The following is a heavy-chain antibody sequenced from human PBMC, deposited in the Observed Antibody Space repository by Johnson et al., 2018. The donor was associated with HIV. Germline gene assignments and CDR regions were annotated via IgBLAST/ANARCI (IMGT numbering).Heavy chain of an antibody. CDR2: ISGSGGST. CDR1: GFTFSSYA. J-gene: IGHJ3*02. D-gene: IGHD2-21*02. Sequence: MHLVESGGGLVQPGGSLRLSCAASGFTFSSYAMSWVRQAPGKGLEWVSAISGSGGSTYYADSVKGRLTIPSDNAKNTLFLQMNSLRAEDTAVYYCARASDSYCSADCYGDGFQISDQGTKVIVSS. V-gene: IGHV3-23*04. CDR3: ARASDSYCSADCYGDGFQI.